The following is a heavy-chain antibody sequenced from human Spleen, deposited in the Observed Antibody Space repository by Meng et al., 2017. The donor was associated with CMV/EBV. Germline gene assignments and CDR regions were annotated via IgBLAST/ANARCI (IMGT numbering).Heavy chain of an antibody. D-gene: IGHD2-2*01. CDR3: ASAGLQLLSYYYYGMDV. CDR1: GFTFSSYS. CDR2: ISSSSSYI. J-gene: IGHJ6*02. Sequence: GGSLRLSCAASGFTFSSYSMNWVRQAPGKGLEWVSSISSSSSYIYYADSVKGRFTISRDNAKNSLYLQMNSLRAEDTAVYYCASAGLQLLSYYYYGMDVWGQGTTVTVSS. V-gene: IGHV3-21*01.